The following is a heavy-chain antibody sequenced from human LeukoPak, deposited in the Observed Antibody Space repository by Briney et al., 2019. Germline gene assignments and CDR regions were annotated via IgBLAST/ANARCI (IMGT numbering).Heavy chain of an antibody. Sequence: GGSLRLSCAASGFTFSTFSMKWVRQAPAKALEWVASISGSSYHIYYADSVKGRFTISRDNSKNTLYLQMNSLRAEDTAVYYCARGYYYDSSAYQEGWLDYWGQGTLVTVSS. CDR3: ARGYYYDSSAYQEGWLDY. V-gene: IGHV3-21*01. CDR1: GFTFSTFS. CDR2: ISGSSYHI. J-gene: IGHJ4*02. D-gene: IGHD3-22*01.